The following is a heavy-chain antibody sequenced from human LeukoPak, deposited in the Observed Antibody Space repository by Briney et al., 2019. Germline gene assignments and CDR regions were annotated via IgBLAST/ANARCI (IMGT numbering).Heavy chain of an antibody. D-gene: IGHD1-26*01. CDR2: ISSSGSTI. J-gene: IGHJ4*02. Sequence: PGGSLRLSCAASGFTFSSYSMNWVRQAPGKGLEWVSYISSSGSTIYYADSVKGRFTISRDNAKNSLYLQMNSLRAEDTAVYDCASADTTRYYFDYWGQGTLVTVSS. V-gene: IGHV3-48*04. CDR1: GFTFSSYS. CDR3: ASADTTRYYFDY.